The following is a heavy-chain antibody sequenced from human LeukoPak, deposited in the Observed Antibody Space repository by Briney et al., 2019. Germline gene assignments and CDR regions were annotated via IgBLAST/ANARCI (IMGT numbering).Heavy chain of an antibody. D-gene: IGHD4-17*01. CDR1: GFTFDDYA. CDR2: ISWNSGSI. CDR3: AKDAYGDYYYGMDV. Sequence: PGGSLRLSCAASGFTFDDYAMHWVRQAPGKGLEWVSGISWNSGSIGYADSVKGRFTISRDNAKNSLYLQMNSLRAEDTALYYCAKDAYGDYYYGMDVWGQGTTVTVSS. V-gene: IGHV3-9*01. J-gene: IGHJ6*02.